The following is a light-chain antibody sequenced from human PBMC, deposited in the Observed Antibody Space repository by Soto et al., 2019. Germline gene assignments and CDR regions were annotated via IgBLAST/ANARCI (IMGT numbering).Light chain of an antibody. CDR3: SSFTSSNTLV. V-gene: IGLV2-14*01. CDR2: DVS. CDR1: SSDVGGYIY. Sequence: QSALTQPASVSGSPGQSITLSCTGTSSDVGGYIYVSWHQQHPGTAPKLMIYDVSNRPSGVSNRSSGSKSGNTASLTISGLQAEDEADYYCSSFTSSNTLVFGGGTKLTVL. J-gene: IGLJ2*01.